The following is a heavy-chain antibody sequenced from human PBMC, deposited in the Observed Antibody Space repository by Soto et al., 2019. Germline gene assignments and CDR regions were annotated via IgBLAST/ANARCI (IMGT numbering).Heavy chain of an antibody. V-gene: IGHV3-23*01. CDR3: AKGTQGRTAAMLFPDIDY. D-gene: IGHD2-2*01. J-gene: IGHJ4*02. CDR2: ISGSGGST. CDR1: GFTFRSYA. Sequence: GGSLRLSCAASGFTFRSYAMSWVRQAPGKGLEWVSAISGSGGSTYYADSVKGRFTISRDNSKNTLYLQMNSLRAEDTAVYYCAKGTQGRTAAMLFPDIDYWGQGTLVTVSS.